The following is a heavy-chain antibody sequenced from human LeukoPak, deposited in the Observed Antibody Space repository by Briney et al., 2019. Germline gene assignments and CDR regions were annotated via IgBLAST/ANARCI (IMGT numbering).Heavy chain of an antibody. CDR3: SMSGDRVPLQDDVFDV. D-gene: IGHD1-26*01. CDR2: IYPGDFGP. J-gene: IGHJ3*01. CDR1: GYSFTSYC. V-gene: IGHV5-51*01. Sequence: GESLKISCKVSGYSFTSYCIGWVRQMPGKGLEWMGIIYPGDFGPTYSPSFQGQVTISVDKSINTAYLQWSSLQASDTAMYYCSMSGDRVPLQDDVFDVWGQGTMVTVST.